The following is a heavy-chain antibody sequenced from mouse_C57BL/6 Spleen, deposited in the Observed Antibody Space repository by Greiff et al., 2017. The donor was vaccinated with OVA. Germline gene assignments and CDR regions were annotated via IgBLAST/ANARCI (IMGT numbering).Heavy chain of an antibody. J-gene: IGHJ3*01. CDR2: IYPGSGST. CDR3: ARQTAQAFAD. Sequence: VQLQQPGAELVKPGASVTMSCKASGYTFTSYWITWVKQRPGQGLEWIGDIYPGSGSTNYNEKFKSKATLTVDTSSSTAYMQLSRLTSEDSAVYYCARQTAQAFADWGQGTLVTVSA. D-gene: IGHD3-2*02. CDR1: GYTFTSYW. V-gene: IGHV1-55*01.